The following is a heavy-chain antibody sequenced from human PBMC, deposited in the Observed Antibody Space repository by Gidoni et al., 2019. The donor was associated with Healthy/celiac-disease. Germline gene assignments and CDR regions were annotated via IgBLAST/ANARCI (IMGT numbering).Heavy chain of an antibody. V-gene: IGHV3-30-3*01. J-gene: IGHJ1*01. D-gene: IGHD2-2*01. CDR3: ARELGKGRAAAMEYFQH. Sequence: QVQLVESGGGVVQPGRSLRLSCAASGFPFSSYAMHWVSQAPGKGLEWVAVISYDGSNKYYSDSVKGRFTISRDNSKNTLYLQMNSLRAEDTAVYYCARELGKGRAAAMEYFQHWGQGTLVTVSS. CDR2: ISYDGSNK. CDR1: GFPFSSYA.